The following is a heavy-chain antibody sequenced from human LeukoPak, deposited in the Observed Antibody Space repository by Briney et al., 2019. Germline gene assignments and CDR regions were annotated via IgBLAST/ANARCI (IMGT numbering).Heavy chain of an antibody. V-gene: IGHV4-59*11. CDR1: GGSISSHY. D-gene: IGHD2-2*01. CDR3: AKSSTSPLDAFDI. J-gene: IGHJ3*02. CDR2: IYYSGST. Sequence: SETLSLTCTVSGGSISSHYWSWIRQPPGKGLEWIGCIYYSGSTNYNPSFKSRVTISVDTSKNQFSLKLSSVTAADTAVYYCAKSSTSPLDAFDIWGQVTMVTVSS.